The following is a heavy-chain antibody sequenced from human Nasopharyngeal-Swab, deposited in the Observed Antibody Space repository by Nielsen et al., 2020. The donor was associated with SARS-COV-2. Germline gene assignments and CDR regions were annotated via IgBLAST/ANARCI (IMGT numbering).Heavy chain of an antibody. CDR2: INQDGSEK. D-gene: IGHD4-17*01. Sequence: GESLKISCAASGFTFSNYWMCWVRQAPGKGLEWVANINQDGSEKYYVDSVKGRFTISRDNADKSLYLEMNTLRAEDTAVYFCARVADYGDKSRFQPLPYWGRGTLVTVSS. CDR3: ARVADYGDKSRFQPLPY. J-gene: IGHJ4*02. CDR1: GFTFSNYW. V-gene: IGHV3-7*01.